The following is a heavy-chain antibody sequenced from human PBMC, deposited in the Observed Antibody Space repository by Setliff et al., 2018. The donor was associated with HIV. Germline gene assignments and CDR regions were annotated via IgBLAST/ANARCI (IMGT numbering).Heavy chain of an antibody. CDR3: ARDHQTMLWLDY. D-gene: IGHD2-21*01. Sequence: ASVKVSCKASGDTFNNCAVTWVRQAPGQGLEWMGLVDPDRGDTVYAEKFQGRVTITADRSIDIAYMKLSSLTSEDTAMYYCARDHQTMLWLDYWGQGTLVTVSS. J-gene: IGHJ4*02. CDR1: GDTFNNCA. CDR2: VDPDRGDT. V-gene: IGHV1-8*02.